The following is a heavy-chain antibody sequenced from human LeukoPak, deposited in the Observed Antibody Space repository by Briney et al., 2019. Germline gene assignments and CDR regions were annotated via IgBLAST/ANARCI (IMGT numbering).Heavy chain of an antibody. V-gene: IGHV3-30*02. D-gene: IGHD2-15*01. CDR3: AKDRRVAATALDY. CDR1: GFTFSSYG. J-gene: IGHJ4*02. Sequence: GGSLRLSCAASGFTFSSYGMHWVRQAPGKGLEWVAFIRYDGSNKYYADSVKGRFTISRDNSKNTLYLQMNSLRAEDTAVYYCAKDRRVAATALDYWGQGTLVTVSS. CDR2: IRYDGSNK.